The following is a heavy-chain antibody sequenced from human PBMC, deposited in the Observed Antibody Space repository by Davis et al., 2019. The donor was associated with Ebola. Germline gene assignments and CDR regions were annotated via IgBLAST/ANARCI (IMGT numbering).Heavy chain of an antibody. V-gene: IGHV3-7*01. CDR2: IKQDGSEK. CDR3: ARDRQWLASPHFDY. J-gene: IGHJ4*02. Sequence: AGSLRLSCAASGFTFSSYWMSCVRQAPGKGLEWVANIKQDGSEKYYVDSVKGRFTISRDNAKNSLYLQMNSLRAEDTAVYYCARDRQWLASPHFDYWGQGTLVTVSS. CDR1: GFTFSSYW. D-gene: IGHD6-19*01.